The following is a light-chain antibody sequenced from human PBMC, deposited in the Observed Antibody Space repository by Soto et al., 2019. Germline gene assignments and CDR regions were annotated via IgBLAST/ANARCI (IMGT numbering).Light chain of an antibody. CDR3: QQSFSTPPT. CDR1: QSISSF. Sequence: IQLTQSPSSLSASVGDRVTITCRASQSISSFLTWDQQKAGKAPKLLIYAASSLQSGVPSRFSGSGSGTDFTLTISSLQPEDFASYYCQQSFSTPPTFGQGTKVDIK. CDR2: AAS. V-gene: IGKV1-39*01. J-gene: IGKJ1*01.